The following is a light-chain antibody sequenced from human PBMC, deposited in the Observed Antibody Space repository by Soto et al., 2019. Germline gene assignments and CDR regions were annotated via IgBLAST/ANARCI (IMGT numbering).Light chain of an antibody. Sequence: EIVMTQSPATLSVSPGERATLSCRASQSVSSNLAWYQQKPGQAPSRLIYGESTRATGIPARFSGSGSGTEFTLTISSLQSEDFAVYYCQQYNNWPPLTFGGGTKVEIK. V-gene: IGKV3-15*01. J-gene: IGKJ4*01. CDR2: GES. CDR3: QQYNNWPPLT. CDR1: QSVSSN.